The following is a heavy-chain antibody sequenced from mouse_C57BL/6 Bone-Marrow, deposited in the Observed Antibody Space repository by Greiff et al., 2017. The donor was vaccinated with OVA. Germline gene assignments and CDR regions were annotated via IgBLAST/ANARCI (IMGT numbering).Heavy chain of an antibody. D-gene: IGHD4-1*01. V-gene: IGHV1-61*01. CDR3: ASDWDAMDY. J-gene: IGHJ4*01. CDR1: GYTFTSYW. Sequence: QVQLQQPGAELVRPGSSVKLSCKASGYTFTSYWMDWVQQRPGQGLEWIGNIYPSDSETHYNQKFKDKATLTVAKSSSTASMQLSSLTSEDCAVDYCASDWDAMDYWGQGTAVTVSS. CDR2: IYPSDSET.